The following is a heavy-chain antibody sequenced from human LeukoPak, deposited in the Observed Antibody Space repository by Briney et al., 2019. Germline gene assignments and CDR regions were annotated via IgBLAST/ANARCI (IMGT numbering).Heavy chain of an antibody. CDR3: ARRYYDILTGTESFDY. Sequence: ASVKVSCKASGYTFTGYYMHWVRQAPGQGLEWMGWINPNSGGTNYAQKFQGRVTMTRDTSISTAYMELSRLRSDDTAVYYCARRYYDILTGTESFDYWGQGTLVTVSS. D-gene: IGHD3-9*01. CDR2: INPNSGGT. V-gene: IGHV1-2*02. CDR1: GYTFTGYY. J-gene: IGHJ4*02.